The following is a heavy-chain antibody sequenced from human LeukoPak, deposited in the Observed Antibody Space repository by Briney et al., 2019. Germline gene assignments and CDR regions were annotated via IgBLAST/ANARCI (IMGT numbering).Heavy chain of an antibody. D-gene: IGHD6-19*01. CDR1: GFTFSRYW. CDR3: ARGHWLGSFDY. Sequence: GGSLRLSCASSGFTFSRYWMSWVRQAPGKGLEWVANIKQDGSEKYYVDSVKDRFTISRDNANNSLYLQMNSLRAEDTAVYYCARGHWLGSFDYWGQGTLVTVSS. V-gene: IGHV3-7*01. CDR2: IKQDGSEK. J-gene: IGHJ4*02.